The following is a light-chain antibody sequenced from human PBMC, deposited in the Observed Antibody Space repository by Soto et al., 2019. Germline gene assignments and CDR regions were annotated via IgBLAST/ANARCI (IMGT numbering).Light chain of an antibody. CDR1: SSNIGKKY. CDR2: DNN. Sequence: QSVLTQPPSVSAAPGHKVSISCSGTSSNIGKKYVSWYQQLPGSAPKLLIYDNNKRPSGIPDRFSGSKSGTSATLGITGLQTGDEADYYCGTWDSSLSVGVFGGGTQLTVL. J-gene: IGLJ2*01. CDR3: GTWDSSLSVGV. V-gene: IGLV1-51*01.